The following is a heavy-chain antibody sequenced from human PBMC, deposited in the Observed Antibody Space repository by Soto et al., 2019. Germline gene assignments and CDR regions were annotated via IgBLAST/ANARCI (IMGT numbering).Heavy chain of an antibody. CDR1: GFTFSSYG. J-gene: IGHJ6*02. CDR2: ISYDGSNK. CDR3: ARDSSSWYPLDYYYGMDV. V-gene: IGHV3-30*03. Sequence: GGSLRLSCAASGFTFSSYGMHWVRQAPGKGLEWVAVISYDGSNKYYADSVKGRFTISRDNSKNTLYLQMNSLRAEDTAVYYCARDSSSWYPLDYYYGMDVWGQGTTVTVSS. D-gene: IGHD6-13*01.